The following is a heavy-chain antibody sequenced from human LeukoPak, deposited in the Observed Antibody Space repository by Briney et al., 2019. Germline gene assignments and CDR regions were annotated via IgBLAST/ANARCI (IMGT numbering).Heavy chain of an antibody. CDR2: INHSGST. CDR3: ARGRRYYGSGTTGDY. CDR1: GFTFSRYA. V-gene: IGHV4-34*01. Sequence: GSLRLSCAASGFTFSRYAMTWVRQPPGKGLEWIGEINHSGSTNYNPSLKSRVTISVDTSKNQFYLKLSSVTAADTAVYYCARGRRYYGSGTTGDYWGQGTLVTVSS. D-gene: IGHD3-10*01. J-gene: IGHJ4*02.